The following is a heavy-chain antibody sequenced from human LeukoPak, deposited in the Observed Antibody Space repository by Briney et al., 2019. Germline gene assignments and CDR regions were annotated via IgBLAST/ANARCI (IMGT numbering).Heavy chain of an antibody. CDR2: IYTSGST. V-gene: IGHV4-4*07. J-gene: IGHJ4*02. D-gene: IGHD6-19*01. Sequence: SETLSLTCTVSGGSISSYYWSWIRQPAGKGLEWIGRIYTSGSTNYNPSLKSRVTMSVDTSKHQFSLKLSSVTAADTAVYYCARDTSSGWYFSYWGQGTLVTVSS. CDR3: ARDTSSGWYFSY. CDR1: GGSISSYY.